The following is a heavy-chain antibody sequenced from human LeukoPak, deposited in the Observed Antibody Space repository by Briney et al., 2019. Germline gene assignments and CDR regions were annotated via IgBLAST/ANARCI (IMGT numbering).Heavy chain of an antibody. J-gene: IGHJ4*02. Sequence: GGALRLSCAASGFTFSSYAMSWGRQAPGKGLEWVSGISGSGGGTYYADSVKGRVTISRDNSKNTLYMQMNSLRGDDTAVYYCAKADTFYFDSSGYCAYWGQGTLVTVSS. CDR1: GFTFSSYA. CDR3: AKADTFYFDSSGYCAY. V-gene: IGHV3-23*01. CDR2: ISGSGGGT. D-gene: IGHD3-22*01.